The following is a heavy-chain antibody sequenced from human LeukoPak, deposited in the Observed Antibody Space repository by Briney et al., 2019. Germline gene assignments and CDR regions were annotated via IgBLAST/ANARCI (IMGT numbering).Heavy chain of an antibody. D-gene: IGHD6-13*01. CDR3: AKIGIAAAGTEFYNY. CDR1: GFTFSSYG. V-gene: IGHV3-30*18. Sequence: GGSLRLSCAASGFTFSSYGMHWVRQVPGKGLEWVAVISYDGSNKYYADSVKGRFTISRDNSKNTLYLQMNSLRAEDTAVYYCAKIGIAAAGTEFYNYWGQGTLVTVSS. CDR2: ISYDGSNK. J-gene: IGHJ4*02.